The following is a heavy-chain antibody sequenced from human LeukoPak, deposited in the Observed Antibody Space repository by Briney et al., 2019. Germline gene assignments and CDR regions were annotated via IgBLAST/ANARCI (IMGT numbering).Heavy chain of an antibody. CDR1: GGTFSSYA. V-gene: IGHV1-69*05. CDR3: ARDSLGYDFWSGYERFDYYYYYMDV. J-gene: IGHJ6*03. D-gene: IGHD3-3*01. CDR2: IIPIFGTA. Sequence: SVKVSCKASGGTFSSYAISWVRQAPGQGLGWMGGIIPIFGTANYAQKFQGRVTITTDESTSTAYMELSSLRSEDTAVYYCARDSLGYDFWSGYERFDYYYYYMDVWGKGTTVTVSS.